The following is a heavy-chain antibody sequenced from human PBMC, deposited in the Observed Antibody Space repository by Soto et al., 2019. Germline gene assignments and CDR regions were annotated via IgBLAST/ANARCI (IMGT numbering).Heavy chain of an antibody. CDR3: AKGDQNYYDSSGYYPDAFDI. CDR1: GFTFSSYG. V-gene: IGHV3-30*18. J-gene: IGHJ3*02. CDR2: ISYDGSNK. Sequence: PGGSLRLSCAASGFTFSSYGMHWVRQAPGKGLEWVAVISYDGSNKYYADSVKGRFTISRDNSKNTLYLQMNSLRAEDTAVYYCAKGDQNYYDSSGYYPDAFDIRGQGTTVTGSS. D-gene: IGHD3-22*01.